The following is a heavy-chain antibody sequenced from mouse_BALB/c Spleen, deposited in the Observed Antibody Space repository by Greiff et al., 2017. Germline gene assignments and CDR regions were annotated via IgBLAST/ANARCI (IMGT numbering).Heavy chain of an antibody. CDR1: GFTFSSYG. CDR2: ISSGGSYT. V-gene: IGHV5-6*01. D-gene: IGHD1-1*01. CDR3: ARQRDYYYGSSYGNAMDY. Sequence: EVQLVESGGDLVKPGGSLKLSCAASGFTFSSYGMSWVRQTPDKRLEWVATISSGGSYTYYPDSVKGRFTISRDNAKNTLYLQMSSLKSEDTAMYYCARQRDYYYGSSYGNAMDYWGQGTSVTVSS. J-gene: IGHJ4*01.